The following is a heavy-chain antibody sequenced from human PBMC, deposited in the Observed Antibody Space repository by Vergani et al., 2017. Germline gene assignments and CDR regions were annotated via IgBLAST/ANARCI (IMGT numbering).Heavy chain of an antibody. J-gene: IGHJ4*02. Sequence: EVQLLESGGDLVQPGGSLRLSCAASGFTFIMHAMSWVRQAPGKGLEWVSTLSASYRRTHNADSVRGRFTISRDISKNTLYLQMNSLRAEDTAVYYCAKSSRVVPAANNYYDSSGYSWGQGTLVTVSS. CDR2: LSASYRRT. D-gene: IGHD3-22*01. V-gene: IGHV3-23*01. CDR3: AKSSRVVPAANNYYDSSGYS. CDR1: GFTFIMHA.